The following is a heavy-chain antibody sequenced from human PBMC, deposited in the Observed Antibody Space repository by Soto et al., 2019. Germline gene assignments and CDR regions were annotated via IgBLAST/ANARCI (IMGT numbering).Heavy chain of an antibody. CDR2: ISSSSSSTYI. J-gene: IGHJ6*02. V-gene: IGHV3-21*01. Sequence: GGSLRLSCAASGFTFSTYIMNWVRQAPGKGLEWVSSISSSSSSTYIFYADSVKGRFTISRDNAKNSLYLQMNSLRAEDTAVYYCARQGTSTKYYTVDVWGQGPTVTV. CDR1: GFTFSTYI. D-gene: IGHD2-2*01. CDR3: ARQGTSTKYYTVDV.